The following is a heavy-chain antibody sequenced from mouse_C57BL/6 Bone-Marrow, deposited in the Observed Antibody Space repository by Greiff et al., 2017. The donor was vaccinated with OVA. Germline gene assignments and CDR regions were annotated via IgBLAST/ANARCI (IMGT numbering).Heavy chain of an antibody. J-gene: IGHJ3*01. CDR2: INPSSGYT. CDR1: GYTFTSYT. D-gene: IGHD2-1*01. CDR3: AREDGNWFAY. Sequence: VQLQQSGAELARPGASVKMSFKASGYTFTSYTMHWVKQRPGQGLEWIGYINPSSGYTKYNQKFKDKATLTADKSSSTAYMQLSSLTSEDSAVYYCAREDGNWFAYWGQGTLVTVSA. V-gene: IGHV1-4*01.